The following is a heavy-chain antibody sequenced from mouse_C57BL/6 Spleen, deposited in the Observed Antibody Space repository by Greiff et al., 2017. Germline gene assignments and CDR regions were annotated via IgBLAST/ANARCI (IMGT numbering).Heavy chain of an antibody. D-gene: IGHD1-1*01. V-gene: IGHV5-6*01. J-gene: IGHJ4*01. CDR1: GFTFSSYG. Sequence: EVHLVESGGDLVKPGGSLKLSCAASGFTFSSYGMSWVRQTPDKRLEWVATISSGGSYTYYPDSVKGRFTISRDNAKNTLYLQMSSLKSEDTAMYYCARHGGYYYGRRDYWGQGTSVTVSS. CDR3: ARHGGYYYGRRDY. CDR2: ISSGGSYT.